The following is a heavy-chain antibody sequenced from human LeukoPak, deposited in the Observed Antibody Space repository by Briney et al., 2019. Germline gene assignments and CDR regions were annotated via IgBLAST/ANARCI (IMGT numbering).Heavy chain of an antibody. V-gene: IGHV4-34*01. CDR2: IYHSGST. D-gene: IGHD6-19*01. Sequence: SETLSLTCAVYGGSFSGYYWSWIRQPPGKGLEWIGSIYHSGSTYYNPSLKSRVTISVDTSKNQFSLKLTSVTAADTAVYYCLRIETYSSGWYDAFFDYWGQGTLVTV. CDR3: LRIETYSSGWYDAFFDY. CDR1: GGSFSGYY. J-gene: IGHJ4*02.